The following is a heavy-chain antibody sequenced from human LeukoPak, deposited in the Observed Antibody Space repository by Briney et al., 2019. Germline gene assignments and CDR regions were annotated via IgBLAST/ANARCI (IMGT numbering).Heavy chain of an antibody. D-gene: IGHD2-2*01. V-gene: IGHV3-33*06. Sequence: PGRSLRLSCAASGFTFSSYSMHWVRQAPGKGLEWVAVIWYDGSNKYYADSVKGRFTISRDNSKNTLYLQMNSLRAEDTAVYYCAKDLGYCSSTSCHFYDAFDIWGQGTMVTVSS. CDR3: AKDLGYCSSTSCHFYDAFDI. J-gene: IGHJ3*02. CDR1: GFTFSSYS. CDR2: IWYDGSNK.